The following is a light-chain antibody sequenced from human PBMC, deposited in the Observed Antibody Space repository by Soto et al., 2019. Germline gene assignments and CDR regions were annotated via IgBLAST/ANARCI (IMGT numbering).Light chain of an antibody. J-gene: IGKJ5*01. V-gene: IGKV3-11*01. CDR3: QQRSNWPPT. CDR2: DAS. CDR1: QSLSSSY. Sequence: EIVLTQSPCTLSLSPGERATLSCSASQSLSSSYLAWYQQKPGQAPRLLIYDASNRATGIPARFSGSGSGTDFTLTISSLEPEDFAVYYCQQRSNWPPTFGQGTRLEIK.